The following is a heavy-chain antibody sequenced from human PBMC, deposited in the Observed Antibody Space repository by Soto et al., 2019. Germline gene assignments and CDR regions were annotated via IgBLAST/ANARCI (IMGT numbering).Heavy chain of an antibody. V-gene: IGHV1-69*06. Sequence: QVQLVQSGAEVKKPGSSVKVSCKASGDSFNNDGVNWVRQAPGQGLVWVGGIIPHFGPAKYPQKFQGRATITADTPTNTVFMELLSLTSDDTAIYYCARGSLLDWPNYFALDVWGQGTSVTVSS. J-gene: IGHJ6*02. CDR3: ARGSLLDWPNYFALDV. CDR2: IIPHFGPA. CDR1: GDSFNNDG. D-gene: IGHD3-9*01.